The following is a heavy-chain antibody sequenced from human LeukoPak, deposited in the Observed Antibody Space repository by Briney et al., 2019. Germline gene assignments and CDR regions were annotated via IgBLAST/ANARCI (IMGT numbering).Heavy chain of an antibody. CDR2: INPSGGST. D-gene: IGHD1-26*01. CDR1: GYTFTSYY. Sequence: GASVKVSCKASGYTFTSYYMHWVRQAPGQGLEWVGIINPSGGSTSYAQKFQGRVTMTRDTSTSTVYMELSSLRSEDTAVYYCARDRASYWFDPWGQGTLVTVSS. V-gene: IGHV1-46*01. J-gene: IGHJ5*02. CDR3: ARDRASYWFDP.